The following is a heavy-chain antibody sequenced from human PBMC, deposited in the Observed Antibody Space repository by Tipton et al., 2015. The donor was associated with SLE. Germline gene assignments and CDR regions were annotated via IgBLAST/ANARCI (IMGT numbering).Heavy chain of an antibody. CDR1: GFTFSSYA. D-gene: IGHD6-19*01. CDR3: AKDLGVFGETYSSGFADY. Sequence: SLRLSCAASGFTFSSYAMSWVRQAPGKGLEWVSAISGSGGSTYYADSVKGRFTISRDNSKNTLYLQMNSLRAEDTAIYYCAKDLGVFGETYSSGFADYWGQGTLVTVSS. V-gene: IGHV3-23*01. CDR2: ISGSGGST. J-gene: IGHJ4*02.